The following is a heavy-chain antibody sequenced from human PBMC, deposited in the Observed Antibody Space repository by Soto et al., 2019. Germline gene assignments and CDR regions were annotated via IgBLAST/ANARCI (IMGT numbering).Heavy chain of an antibody. V-gene: IGHV3-30-3*01. CDR1: GFTFSSYA. J-gene: IGHJ2*01. CDR3: XXXXXXXXXXXXYFDL. CDR2: ISYDGSNK. Sequence: QVQLVESGGGVVQPGRSLRLSCAASGFTFSSYAMHWVRQAPGKGLEWVAVISYDGSNKYYADSVKGRFTISRDNYKXXXXXXXXXXXXXXXXXXXXXXXXXXXXXXXXYFDLWGRGTLVTVSS.